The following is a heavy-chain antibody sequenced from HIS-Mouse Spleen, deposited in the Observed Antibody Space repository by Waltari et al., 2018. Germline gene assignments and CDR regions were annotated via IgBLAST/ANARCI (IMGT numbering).Heavy chain of an antibody. V-gene: IGHV4-39*07. D-gene: IGHD6-13*01. CDR1: GGSISSSIYY. CDR2: ISYSGST. J-gene: IGHJ2*01. CDR3: AREIPYSSSWYDWYFDL. Sequence: QLQLQESGPGLVKPSGTLSLTCTVSGGSISSSIYYWGWIRQPPGKALEWIGSISYSGSTYYNPSLKSRVTISVDTSKNQFSLKLSSVTAADTAVYYCAREIPYSSSWYDWYFDLWGRGTLVTVSS.